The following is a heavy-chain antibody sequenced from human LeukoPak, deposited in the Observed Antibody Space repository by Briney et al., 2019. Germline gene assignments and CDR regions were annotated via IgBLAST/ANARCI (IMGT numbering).Heavy chain of an antibody. CDR2: INWNGGST. CDR3: ARVRVISGYDTFDY. D-gene: IGHD5-12*01. CDR1: GFTFDDYG. Sequence: PGGSLRLSCAASGFTFDDYGMSWVRQAPGKGLEWVSGINWNGGSTGYADSVKGRFTISRDNAKNSLYLQMNSLRAEDTALYHCARVRVISGYDTFDYWGQGTLVTVSS. J-gene: IGHJ4*02. V-gene: IGHV3-20*01.